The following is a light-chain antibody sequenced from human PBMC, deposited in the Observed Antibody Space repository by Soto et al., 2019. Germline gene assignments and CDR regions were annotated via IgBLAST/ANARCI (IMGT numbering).Light chain of an antibody. CDR1: QSVNSN. CDR2: AAS. V-gene: IGKV3-15*01. Sequence: EIVMTQSPATLSVSPGERASLSCRASQSVNSNLAWYQQKPGQAPRILIYAASTRATGVPGRFSGSGSRTEFTLTISSLQSEDFAVYYCQQYNKWPYTFGQGTK. CDR3: QQYNKWPYT. J-gene: IGKJ2*01.